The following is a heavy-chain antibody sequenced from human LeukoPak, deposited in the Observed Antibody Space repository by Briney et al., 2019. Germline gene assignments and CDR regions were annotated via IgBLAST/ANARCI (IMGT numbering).Heavy chain of an antibody. D-gene: IGHD3-10*01. CDR1: GGSVSSGSYY. CDR3: ARVPMVRGVINY. J-gene: IGHJ4*02. V-gene: IGHV4-61*01. CDR2: IYYSGST. Sequence: PSETLSLTCTVSGGSVSSGSYYWSWIRQPPGKGLEWIGYIYYSGSTNYNPSLKSRVTISVDTSKNQFSLKLSSVTAADTAVYYCARVPMVRGVINYWGQGTLVTVSS.